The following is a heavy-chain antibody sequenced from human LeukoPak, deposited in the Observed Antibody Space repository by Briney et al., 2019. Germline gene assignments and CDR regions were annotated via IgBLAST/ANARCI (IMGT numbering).Heavy chain of an antibody. Sequence: ETLSLTCTVSGGSISSYYWSWIRQPPGKGLEWIGYIYYSGSTNYNPSLKSRVTISVDTSKNQFSLKLSSVTAADTAVYYCARAWVLRYFDWPPGAFDIWGQGTMVTVSS. CDR1: GGSISSYY. J-gene: IGHJ3*02. D-gene: IGHD3-9*01. CDR2: IYYSGST. CDR3: ARAWVLRYFDWPPGAFDI. V-gene: IGHV4-59*01.